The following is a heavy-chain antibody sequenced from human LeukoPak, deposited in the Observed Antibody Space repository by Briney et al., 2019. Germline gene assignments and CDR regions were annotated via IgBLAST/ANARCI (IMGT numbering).Heavy chain of an antibody. D-gene: IGHD1-26*01. V-gene: IGHV3-33*06. J-gene: IGHJ4*02. CDR1: GFTFSSYG. CDR2: IWYDGSNK. Sequence: GGSLRLSCAASGFTFSSYGMHWVRQAPGKGLEWAAVIWYDGSNKYYADSVKGRFTISRDNSKNTLYLQMNSLRAEDTAVYCCAKDLTTPWGSYEFVLDYWGQGTLVTVSS. CDR3: AKDLTTPWGSYEFVLDY.